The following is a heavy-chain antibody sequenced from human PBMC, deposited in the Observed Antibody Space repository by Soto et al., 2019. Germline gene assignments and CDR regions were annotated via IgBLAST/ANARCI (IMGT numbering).Heavy chain of an antibody. CDR3: VRRHVSATGIDWFDP. CDR1: GYTFTSYG. V-gene: IGHV1-3*01. J-gene: IGHJ5*02. CDR2: INAANGDT. D-gene: IGHD6-13*01. Sequence: QVQLVQSGTEVKKPGASVKVSCKASGYTFTSYGIHWVRQAPGQRLEWMGWINAANGDTKYSPKFQGRVNITRDTSASTAYMELRSLRSEDTAVYYCVRRHVSATGIDWFDPWGQGTLVTVSS.